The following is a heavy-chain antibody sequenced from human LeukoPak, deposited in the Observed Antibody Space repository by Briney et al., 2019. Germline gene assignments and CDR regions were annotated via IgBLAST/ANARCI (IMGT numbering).Heavy chain of an antibody. Sequence: GECLKISCKGSGYSFTSYWIGWVRQMPGKGLEWMGILYPGDSDPRYSPSFQGQVTISADKSISTAYLQWSSLKASDSAMYYCVRHGLGSSWFGFDYWGQGTLVTVSS. CDR2: LYPGDSDP. J-gene: IGHJ4*02. D-gene: IGHD6-13*01. CDR1: GYSFTSYW. CDR3: VRHGLGSSWFGFDY. V-gene: IGHV5-51*01.